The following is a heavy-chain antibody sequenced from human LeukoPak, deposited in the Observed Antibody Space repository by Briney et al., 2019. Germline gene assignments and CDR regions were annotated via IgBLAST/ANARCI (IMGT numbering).Heavy chain of an antibody. CDR1: GGSVSSGSYY. V-gene: IGHV4-61*01. D-gene: IGHD6-19*01. CDR3: ARAGGGYSSGWYDSYFDY. CDR2: IYYSGST. Sequence: SETLSLTCTVSGGSVSSGSYYWSWIRQPPGKGLEWIGYIYYSGSTNYNPSLKSRVTNSVDTSKNQFSLKLSSVTAADTAVYYCARAGGGYSSGWYDSYFDYWGQGTLVTVSS. J-gene: IGHJ4*02.